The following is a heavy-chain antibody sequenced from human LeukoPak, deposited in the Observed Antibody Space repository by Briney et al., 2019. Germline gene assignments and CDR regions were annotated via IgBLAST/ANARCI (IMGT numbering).Heavy chain of an antibody. CDR3: ARIPYSSGWYIWYFDL. V-gene: IGHV4-61*01. J-gene: IGHJ2*01. CDR1: GGSVSSGSYY. Sequence: SETLSLTCTVSGGSVSSGSYYWSWIRQPPGKGLEWIGYIYYSGSTNYNPSLKSRVTISVDTSKNQFSLKLSSVTAADTAVYYWARIPYSSGWYIWYFDLWGRGTLVTVSS. D-gene: IGHD6-19*01. CDR2: IYYSGST.